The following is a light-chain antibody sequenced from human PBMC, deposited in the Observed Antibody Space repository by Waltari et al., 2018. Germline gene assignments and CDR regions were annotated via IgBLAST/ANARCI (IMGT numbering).Light chain of an antibody. CDR3: MIWHGSAAV. CDR2: YKSDSDK. V-gene: IGLV5-45*03. J-gene: IGLJ7*01. Sequence: QAVLTQPSSLSATPGASASLTCTPRSGINVGTYRLYWYQQKPGSPPQYLLRYKSDSDKQQGSGVPSRFSGSKDVSANAGILLISGLQSEDEADYYCMIWHGSAAVFGGDTQLTVL. CDR1: SGINVGTYR.